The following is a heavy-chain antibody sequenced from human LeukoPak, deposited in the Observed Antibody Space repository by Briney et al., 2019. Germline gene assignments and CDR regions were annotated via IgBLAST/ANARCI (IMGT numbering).Heavy chain of an antibody. CDR1: GFTFSSYA. J-gene: IGHJ4*02. CDR2: ISGSGGST. CDR3: AKDKIGGWFGSLFFDY. Sequence: PGGSLRLSCAASGFTFSSYAMSWVRQAPGKGLEWVSAISGSGGSTYYADSVKGRFTISRDNAKNSLYLQMNSLRAEDTALYYCAKDKIGGWFGSLFFDYWGQGTLVTVSS. D-gene: IGHD3-10*01. V-gene: IGHV3-23*01.